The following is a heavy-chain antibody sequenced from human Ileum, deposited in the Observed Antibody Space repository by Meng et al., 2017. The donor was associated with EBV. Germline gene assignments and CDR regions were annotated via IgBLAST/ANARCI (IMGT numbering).Heavy chain of an antibody. CDR1: GYNFRSHA. CDR3: AREVGQGWYYFDY. J-gene: IGHJ4*02. V-gene: IGHV7-4-1*02. Sequence: QVQLVRAGSELRKPGASVKVSCKASGYNFRSHAMSWVRQAPGQGLEWMGWINSNTGNSTYAQGFTGRFVFSLDTSVSTAYLHINSLKTEDTAVYYCAREVGQGWYYFDYWGQGTLVTVSS. D-gene: IGHD6-19*01. CDR2: INSNTGNS.